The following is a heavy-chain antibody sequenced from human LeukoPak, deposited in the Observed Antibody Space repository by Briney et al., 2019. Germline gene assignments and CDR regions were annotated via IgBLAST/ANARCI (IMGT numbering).Heavy chain of an antibody. CDR3: ARKVHCGGDCYYYYYYGMDV. Sequence: PGGSLRLSCAASGFTFSSYSMNWVRQAPGKGLEWVSSISSSSSYIYYADSVKGRFTISRDNAKNSLYLQMNSLRAEDTAVYYCARKVHCGGDCYYYYYYGMDVWGQGTTVTVSS. V-gene: IGHV3-21*01. CDR1: GFTFSSYS. D-gene: IGHD2-21*02. J-gene: IGHJ6*02. CDR2: ISSSSSYI.